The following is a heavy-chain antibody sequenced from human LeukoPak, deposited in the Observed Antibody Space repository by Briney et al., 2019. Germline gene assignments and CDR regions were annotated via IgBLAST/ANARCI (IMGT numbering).Heavy chain of an antibody. J-gene: IGHJ3*02. Sequence: SETLSLTCTVSGGSISSYYWSWIRQPPGKGLEWIGYIYYSGSTNYNPSLKSRVTISVDTSKNQFSLKLSSVTAADTAVYYCARDRGPWELLQAFDIWGQGTMVTVSS. CDR2: IYYSGST. V-gene: IGHV4-59*01. D-gene: IGHD1-26*01. CDR3: ARDRGPWELLQAFDI. CDR1: GGSISSYY.